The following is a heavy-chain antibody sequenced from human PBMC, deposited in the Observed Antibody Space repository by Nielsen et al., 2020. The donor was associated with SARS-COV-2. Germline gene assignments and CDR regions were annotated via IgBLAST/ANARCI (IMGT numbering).Heavy chain of an antibody. D-gene: IGHD1-26*01. V-gene: IGHV3-7*03. CDR2: IKQDGSER. Sequence: GESLKISCAASGFRFSDYWMTWVRQGPGKGLEWVAHIKQDGSERHYVDSVRGRFTISRDNAQKSVDLHMNSLRSDDTAVYYCARDKWNSGSPRSFDYWGQGTLVTVSS. CDR3: ARDKWNSGSPRSFDY. J-gene: IGHJ4*02. CDR1: GFRFSDYW.